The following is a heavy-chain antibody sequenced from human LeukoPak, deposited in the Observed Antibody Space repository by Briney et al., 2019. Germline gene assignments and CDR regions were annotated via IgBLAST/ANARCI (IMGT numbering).Heavy chain of an antibody. CDR3: ARGHDLAKRSIDY. V-gene: IGHV3-48*02. Sequence: GRTLRLSCAASGFTFSTYSMNWVRQAPGTGLEWVSYISSNSGAIYYADSVKGRFTISRDNVKNSLYLQMNSLRDEDSAVYYCARGHDLAKRSIDYWGQGTLVTVSS. D-gene: IGHD1-1*01. CDR2: ISSNSGAI. CDR1: GFTFSTYS. J-gene: IGHJ4*02.